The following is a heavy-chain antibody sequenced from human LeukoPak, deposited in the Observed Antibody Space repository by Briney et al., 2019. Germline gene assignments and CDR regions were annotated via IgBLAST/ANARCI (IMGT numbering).Heavy chain of an antibody. D-gene: IGHD3-10*01. CDR2: ISYDGSNK. J-gene: IGHJ4*02. V-gene: IGHV3-30*01. CDR3: ARGGLLSVDY. CDR1: GFTFSSYA. Sequence: GGSLRLPCAASGFTFSSYAMHWVRQAPGKGLEWVAVISYDGSNKYYADSVKGRFTISRDNSKNTLYLQMNSLRAEDTAVYYCARGGLLSVDYWGQGTLVTVSS.